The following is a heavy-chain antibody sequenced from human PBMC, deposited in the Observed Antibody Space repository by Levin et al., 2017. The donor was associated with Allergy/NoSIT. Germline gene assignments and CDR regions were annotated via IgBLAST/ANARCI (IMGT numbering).Heavy chain of an antibody. V-gene: IGHV3-33*01. CDR1: GFTFSSYG. J-gene: IGHJ4*02. CDR3: ARALRSPDY. Sequence: PGGSLRLSCAASGFTFSSYGMHWVRQAPGKGLEWVAVIWYDGSNKYYADSVKGRFTISRYNSKNTLFLQMDSLRAEDTAVYYCARALRSPDYWGQGTLVTVSS. CDR2: IWYDGSNK.